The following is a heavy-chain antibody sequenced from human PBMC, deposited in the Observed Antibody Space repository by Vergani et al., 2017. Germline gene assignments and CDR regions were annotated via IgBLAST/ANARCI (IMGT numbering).Heavy chain of an antibody. CDR1: GFSLTTGGEG. CDR2: VYWNDDE. V-gene: IGHV2-5*01. Sequence: QITLRESGPTLVKPTQTLTLTCTFSGFSLTTGGEGVGWIRQPPGRALEWLALVYWNDDERYSPSLKIRVTITKDTSKNEVILTMATMDPVDTAKYYCVHRLGYFAWDGAFDVWVPGTMVTVSS. J-gene: IGHJ3*01. D-gene: IGHD2/OR15-2a*01. CDR3: VHRLGYFAWDGAFDV.